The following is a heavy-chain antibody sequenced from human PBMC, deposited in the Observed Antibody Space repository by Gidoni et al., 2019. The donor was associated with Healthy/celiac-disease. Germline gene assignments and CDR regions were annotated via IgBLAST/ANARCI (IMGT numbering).Heavy chain of an antibody. CDR3: ARDGGVRQLVNEDWFDP. J-gene: IGHJ5*02. CDR1: GFTFSSYS. D-gene: IGHD3-16*01. V-gene: IGHV3-21*01. CDR2: ISSSSSYI. Sequence: EVQLVESGGGLVKPGGSLRLSCAASGFTFSSYSMNWVRQAPGKGLEWVSSISSSSSYIYYADSVKGRFTIFRDNAKNSLYLQMNSLRAEDTAVYYCARDGGVRQLVNEDWFDPWGQGTLVTVSS.